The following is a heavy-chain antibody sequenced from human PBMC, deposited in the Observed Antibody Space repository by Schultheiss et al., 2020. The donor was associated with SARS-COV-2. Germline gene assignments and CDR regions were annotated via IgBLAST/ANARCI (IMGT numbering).Heavy chain of an antibody. CDR1: GFTFSDYY. V-gene: IGHV3-23*01. J-gene: IGHJ3*02. CDR2: ISGSGGST. CDR3: TTSEPGSYSGAFDI. D-gene: IGHD1-26*01. Sequence: GESLKISCAASGFTFSDYYMSWIRQAPGKGLEWVSAISGSGGSTYYADSVKGRFTISRDNSKNTLYLQMNSLKTEDTAVYYCTTSEPGSYSGAFDIWGQGTMVTVSS.